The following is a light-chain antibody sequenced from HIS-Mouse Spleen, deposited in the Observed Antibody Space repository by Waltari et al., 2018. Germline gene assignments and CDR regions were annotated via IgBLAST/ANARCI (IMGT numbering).Light chain of an antibody. CDR1: QSISSY. CDR3: QQSYSTPFT. Sequence: IQMTQSPSSLSASVGDRVTITCRASQSISSYINWYQQKPGKAPKPLIYAASSLQSGVPSRFSGSGSGTDFTLTISSLQPEDFATYYCQQSYSTPFTFGPGTKVDIK. J-gene: IGKJ3*01. CDR2: AAS. V-gene: IGKV1-39*01.